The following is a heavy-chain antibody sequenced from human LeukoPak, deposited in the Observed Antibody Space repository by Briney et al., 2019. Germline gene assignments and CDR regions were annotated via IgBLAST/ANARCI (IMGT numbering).Heavy chain of an antibody. CDR3: VREAAATLFDY. D-gene: IGHD1-26*01. CDR2: INSDGGTT. CDR1: GFTFGTYW. Sequence: GGSLRLSCGASGFTFGTYWMHWVRQAPGKGLVWVSGINSDGGTTTYADSVKGRFSISRDNTQNSLSLRMNSLRAEDTAVYYCVREAAATLFDYWGQGTLVTVSS. J-gene: IGHJ4*02. V-gene: IGHV3-74*01.